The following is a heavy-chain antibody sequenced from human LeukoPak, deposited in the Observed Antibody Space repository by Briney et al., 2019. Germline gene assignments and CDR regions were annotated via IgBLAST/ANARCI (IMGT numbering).Heavy chain of an antibody. CDR1: GGSFSGYY. D-gene: IGHD2-2*01. J-gene: IGHJ3*02. CDR2: INHSGST. CDR3: ARSPLMPRIRGDAFDI. Sequence: SETLSLTCAVYGGSFSGYYWSWIRQPPGKGLEWIGEINHSGSTNYNPSLKSRVTISVDTSKNQFSLKLSSVTAADTAVYYCARSPLMPRIRGDAFDIWGQGTMVAVSS. V-gene: IGHV4-34*01.